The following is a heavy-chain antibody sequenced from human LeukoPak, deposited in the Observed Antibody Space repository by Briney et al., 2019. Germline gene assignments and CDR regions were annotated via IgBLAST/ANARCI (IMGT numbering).Heavy chain of an antibody. J-gene: IGHJ5*02. CDR3: ARGRNSSGWYRGWFDP. CDR1: GFTFSSYW. V-gene: IGHV3-7*01. D-gene: IGHD6-19*01. CDR2: IKQDGSEK. Sequence: GGSLRLSCAASGFTFSSYWMSWVRQAPGKGLEWVANIKQDGSEKYYVDSVKGRFTISRDNAKNSLYLQMNSLRAEDTAVYYCARGRNSSGWYRGWFDPWGQGTLVTVSS.